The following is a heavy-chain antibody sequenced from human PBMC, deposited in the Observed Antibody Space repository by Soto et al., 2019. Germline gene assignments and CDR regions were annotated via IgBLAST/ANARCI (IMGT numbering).Heavy chain of an antibody. D-gene: IGHD3-10*01. V-gene: IGHV3-64*01. CDR2: ISSNGGST. Sequence: GGSLRLSCAASGFTFSSYAMHWVRQAPGKGLEYVSAISSNGGSTYYANSVKGRFTISRDNSKNTLYLQMGSLRAEDMAVYYCAIGVLLWFGERDAFDIWGQGTMVTVSS. CDR1: GFTFSSYA. CDR3: AIGVLLWFGERDAFDI. J-gene: IGHJ3*02.